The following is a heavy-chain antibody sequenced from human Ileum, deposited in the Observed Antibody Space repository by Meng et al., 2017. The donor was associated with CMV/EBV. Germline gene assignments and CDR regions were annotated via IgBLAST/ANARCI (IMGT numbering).Heavy chain of an antibody. V-gene: IGHV3-74*01. J-gene: IGHJ4*02. Sequence: RVEVRGGCFPTWGAMSISCAGSAFTFSRTWSYWARQTQGKGLVWVSRINNDGSSTTYADSVKGRFTISRDNAKNMLYLQMNSLRAEDTAVYYCSRASSDWYQDYWGQGTLVTVSS. D-gene: IGHD6-19*01. CDR2: INNDGSST. CDR1: AFTFSRTW. CDR3: SRASSDWYQDY.